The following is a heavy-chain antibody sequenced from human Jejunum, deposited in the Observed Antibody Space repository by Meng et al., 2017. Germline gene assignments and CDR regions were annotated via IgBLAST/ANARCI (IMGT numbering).Heavy chain of an antibody. Sequence: ITLKESGPTLVKPTQTLTLTCSLSGVSLSSTGVSVGWIRQPPGKALEWLALIYWDDDKRYNPSLMSRLTITKDTSMNHVVLTMTNIDPVDTGTYYCTHRREDPRSAFYYLDYWGRGTLVTVSS. CDR1: GVSLSSTGVS. CDR3: THRREDPRSAFYYLDY. J-gene: IGHJ4*02. CDR2: IYWDDDK. V-gene: IGHV2-5*02. D-gene: IGHD2-15*01.